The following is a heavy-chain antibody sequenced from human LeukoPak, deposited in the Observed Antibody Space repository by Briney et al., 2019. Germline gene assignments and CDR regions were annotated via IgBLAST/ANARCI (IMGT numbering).Heavy chain of an antibody. J-gene: IGHJ4*02. D-gene: IGHD4-17*01. CDR1: GFTFSSYW. Sequence: GGSLRLSCAASGFTFSSYWMSWVRQAPGXXXXXVXNIKQDGSEKYYVDSVKGRFTISRDNAKNSLYLQMNSLRAEDTAVYYCARGTDDYGDSHFDYWGQGTLVTVSS. CDR2: IKQDGSEK. V-gene: IGHV3-7*01. CDR3: ARGTDDYGDSHFDY.